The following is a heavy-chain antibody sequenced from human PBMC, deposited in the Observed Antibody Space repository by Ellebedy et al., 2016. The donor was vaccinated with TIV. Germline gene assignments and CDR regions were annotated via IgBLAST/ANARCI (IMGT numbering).Heavy chain of an antibody. CDR2: ISYDGSNK. CDR1: GFTFSSYG. V-gene: IGHV3-30*18. D-gene: IGHD3-10*01. CDR3: AKVTTGYKLLWFAADP. Sequence: GGSLRLXXAASGFTFSSYGMHWVRQAPGKGLEWVAVISYDGSNKYYADSVKGRFTISRDNSKNTLYLQMNSLRAEDTAVYYCAKVTTGYKLLWFAADPWGQGTLVTVSS. J-gene: IGHJ5*02.